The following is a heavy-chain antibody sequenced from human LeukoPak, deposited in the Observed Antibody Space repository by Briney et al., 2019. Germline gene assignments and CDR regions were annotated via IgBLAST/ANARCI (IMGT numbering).Heavy chain of an antibody. CDR3: AREDIVVVPAAPPSYYFDY. J-gene: IGHJ4*02. Sequence: ASVKVSCKASGGTFSSYAISWVRQAPGQGLEWMGRIIPILGIANYAQKFQGRVTITADKSTSTAYMELSSLRSEDTAVYYCAREDIVVVPAAPPSYYFDYWGQGTLVTVSS. CDR1: GGTFSSYA. CDR2: IIPILGIA. V-gene: IGHV1-69*04. D-gene: IGHD2-2*01.